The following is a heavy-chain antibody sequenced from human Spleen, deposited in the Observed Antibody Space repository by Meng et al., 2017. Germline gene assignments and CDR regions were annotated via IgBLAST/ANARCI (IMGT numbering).Heavy chain of an antibody. J-gene: IGHJ4*02. CDR2: INHSGST. CDR3: ARFSGSGWYV. Sequence: VPVQQAGARLVKPSEAPSLNCAGYGGYFRGYYWSWIRQPPGKGLEWIGEINHSGSTNYNPSLKSRVTISVDTSKNQFSLKLSSVTAADTAVYYCARFSGSGWYVWGQGTLVTVSS. D-gene: IGHD6-19*01. V-gene: IGHV4-34*01. CDR1: GGYFRGYY.